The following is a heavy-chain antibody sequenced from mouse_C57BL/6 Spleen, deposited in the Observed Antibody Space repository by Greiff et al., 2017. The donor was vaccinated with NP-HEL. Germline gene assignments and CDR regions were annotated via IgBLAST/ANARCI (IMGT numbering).Heavy chain of an antibody. CDR2: IWSGGST. CDR1: GFSLTSYG. Sequence: QVQLQQSGPGLVQPSQSLSITCTVSGFSLTSYGVHWVRQSTGKGLEWLGVIWSGGSTDYNAAFISRLSISKDNSKSQVFFKMNSLQADDTAIYYCARPLTGTYWYFDVWGTGTTVTVSS. CDR3: ARPLTGTYWYFDV. V-gene: IGHV2-2*01. J-gene: IGHJ1*03. D-gene: IGHD4-1*01.